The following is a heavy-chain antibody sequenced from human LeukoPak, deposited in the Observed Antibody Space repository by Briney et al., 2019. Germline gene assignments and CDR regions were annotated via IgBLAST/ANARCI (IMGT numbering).Heavy chain of an antibody. D-gene: IGHD6-13*01. CDR2: INHSGST. Sequence: SETLSLTCAVYGGSFSGYYWSWIRQPPGKGLEWIGEINHSGSTNYNPSLKSRVTISVDTSKSQFSLKLSSVTAADTAVYYCARGPYSSSWYTYYYYYYMDVWGKGTTVTVSS. CDR1: GGSFSGYY. V-gene: IGHV4-34*01. CDR3: ARGPYSSSWYTYYYYYYMDV. J-gene: IGHJ6*03.